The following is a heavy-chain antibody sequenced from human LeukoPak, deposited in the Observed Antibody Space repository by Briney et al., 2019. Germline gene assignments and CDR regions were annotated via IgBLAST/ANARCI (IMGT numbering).Heavy chain of an antibody. Sequence: SVKVSCKASGGTFSSYAISWVRQAPGQGLEWMGGIIPIFGTANYAQKFQGRVTITTDESTSTAYMELTSLRHDDAAIYYCAWGTMVDDITWGQGTLITVSS. CDR2: IIPIFGTA. CDR3: AWGTMVDDIT. V-gene: IGHV1-69*05. CDR1: GGTFSSYA. J-gene: IGHJ4*02. D-gene: IGHD4/OR15-4a*01.